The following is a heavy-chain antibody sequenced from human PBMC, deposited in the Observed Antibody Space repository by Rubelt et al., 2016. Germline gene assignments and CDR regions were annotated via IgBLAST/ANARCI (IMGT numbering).Heavy chain of an antibody. Sequence: QVQLRVSGSGLVKASQTLSLTCAVSGGYITNDGSSWKLIRQPPGKGLGWIGYVFPSGDTGYHSALQSQVTQSLDRSNNQVSLGLISMTAADTAVYYCSRSGDIGDHYATMDLWGRGTLVTVSS. CDR3: SRSGDIGDHYATMDL. J-gene: IGHJ2*01. V-gene: IGHV4-30-2*01. CDR2: VFPSGDT. D-gene: IGHD5-24*01. CDR1: GGYITNDGSS.